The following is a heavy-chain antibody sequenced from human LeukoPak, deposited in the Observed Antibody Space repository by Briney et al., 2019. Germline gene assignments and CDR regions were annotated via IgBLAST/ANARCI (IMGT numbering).Heavy chain of an antibody. CDR1: GFTFSSYG. V-gene: IGHV3-33*06. D-gene: IGHD5-18*01. Sequence: GGSLRLYCAASGFTFSSYGMHWVRQAPGKGLEWVAVIWYDGSNKYYADSVKGRFTISRDNSKNTLYLQMNSLRAEDTAVYYCAKDSRLQLWDYFDYWGQGTLVTVSS. CDR2: IWYDGSNK. J-gene: IGHJ4*02. CDR3: AKDSRLQLWDYFDY.